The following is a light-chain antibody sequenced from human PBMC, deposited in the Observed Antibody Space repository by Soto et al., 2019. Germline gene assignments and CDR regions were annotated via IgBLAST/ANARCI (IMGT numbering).Light chain of an antibody. CDR3: QQYNSYPIT. J-gene: IGKJ5*01. Sequence: DIPMTQSPSTLSASVGDRVTITCRASQSVRRWLAWYQQKPGKAPKLLIYKASTLESGVPSSFSGSGSGTEFTLAIGSLKPDDFATFYSQQYNSYPITFGQGKRLDIK. V-gene: IGKV1-5*03. CDR2: KAS. CDR1: QSVRRW.